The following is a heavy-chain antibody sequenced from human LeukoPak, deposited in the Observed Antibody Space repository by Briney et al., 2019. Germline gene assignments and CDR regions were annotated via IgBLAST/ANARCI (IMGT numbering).Heavy chain of an antibody. J-gene: IGHJ4*02. D-gene: IGHD6-13*01. V-gene: IGHV3-49*03. CDR1: GFTFGYYA. Sequence: GGSLRLSCTASGFTFGYYAMSWFRQAPGKGRVGLGFIRSKAYGGTTEYAASVKGRFTISRDDSKSIAYLQMNSLKTEDTAVYYCTTYSSSWFDYWGQGTLVTVSS. CDR2: IRSKAYGGTT. CDR3: TTYSSSWFDY.